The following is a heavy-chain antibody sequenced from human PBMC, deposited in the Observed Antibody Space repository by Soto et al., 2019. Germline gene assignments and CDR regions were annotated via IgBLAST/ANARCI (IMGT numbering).Heavy chain of an antibody. J-gene: IGHJ4*02. CDR3: AKDPSYCGGDCYSVGYFDY. D-gene: IGHD2-21*02. CDR2: ISGSGGST. CDR1: GFTFSSYA. V-gene: IGHV3-23*01. Sequence: GGSLRLSCAASGFTFSSYAMSWVRQAPGKGLEWVSAISGSGGSTYYADSVKGRFTISRDNSKNTLYLQMNSLRAEDTAVYYCAKDPSYCGGDCYSVGYFDYWGQGTLVTVSS.